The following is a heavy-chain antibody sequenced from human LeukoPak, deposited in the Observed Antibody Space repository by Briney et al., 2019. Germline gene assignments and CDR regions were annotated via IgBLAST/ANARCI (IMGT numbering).Heavy chain of an antibody. J-gene: IGHJ3*02. CDR3: ARHLGAQSLIAFDI. V-gene: IGHV4-4*07. Sequence: SETLSLTCTVSGGSINRYYWTWIRQPAGKGLEWIGRIYSTGSTNYNPSLKSRVTMSVDTCKNHFSLNLNSVTAADTAVYYCARHLGAQSLIAFDIWGRGTMVTVSS. D-gene: IGHD3-16*01. CDR2: IYSTGST. CDR1: GGSINRYY.